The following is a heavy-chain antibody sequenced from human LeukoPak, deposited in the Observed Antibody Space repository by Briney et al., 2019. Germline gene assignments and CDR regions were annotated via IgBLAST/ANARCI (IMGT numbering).Heavy chain of an antibody. CDR1: GFTFSSYA. CDR3: TTRLYDILTGYYLFDY. J-gene: IGHJ4*02. D-gene: IGHD3-9*01. Sequence: PGGSLRLSCAASGFTFSSYAMSWVRQAPGKGLEWVSAISGSGGSTYYADSVKGRFTISRDNSKNTLYLQMNSLKTEDTAVYYCTTRLYDILTGYYLFDYWGQGTLVTVSS. CDR2: ISGSGGST. V-gene: IGHV3-23*01.